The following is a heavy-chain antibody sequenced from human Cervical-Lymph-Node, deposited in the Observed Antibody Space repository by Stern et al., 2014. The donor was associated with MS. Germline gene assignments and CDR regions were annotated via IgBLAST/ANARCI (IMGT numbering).Heavy chain of an antibody. CDR1: GDSISSSSYY. CDR3: ARLDSYGPGDY. J-gene: IGHJ4*02. CDR2: IYYTGNT. D-gene: IGHD3-16*01. V-gene: IGHV4-39*01. Sequence: QLQLQESGPGLVKPSETLSLTCAVSGDSISSSSYYWGWIRQPPGKGLEWIGSIYYTGNTYYNPSLKSRVTISAEPTNNPYSLKLRFVTAADTAVYYCARLDSYGPGDYWGQGTLVTVSS.